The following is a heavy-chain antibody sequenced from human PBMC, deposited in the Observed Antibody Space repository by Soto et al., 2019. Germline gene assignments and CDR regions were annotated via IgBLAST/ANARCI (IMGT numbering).Heavy chain of an antibody. Sequence: QVQLQESGPGLVKPSQTLSLTCTVSGGSISSGDYCWSWIRQPPGKGLEWIGYIYYSGSTYYNPSLKSRVTISVDTSKNQFSLKLSSVTAADTAVYYCARVGLDYDILTGYQQHFDYWGQGTLVTVSS. J-gene: IGHJ4*02. V-gene: IGHV4-30-4*01. CDR2: IYYSGST. CDR1: GGSISSGDYC. CDR3: ARVGLDYDILTGYQQHFDY. D-gene: IGHD3-9*01.